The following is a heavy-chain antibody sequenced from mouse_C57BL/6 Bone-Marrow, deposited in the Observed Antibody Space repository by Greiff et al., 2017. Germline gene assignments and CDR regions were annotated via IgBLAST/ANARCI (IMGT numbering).Heavy chain of an antibody. J-gene: IGHJ3*01. CDR1: EYDFPSHD. V-gene: IGHV5-2*01. Sequence: EVQLVESGGGLVQPGESLKLSCESNEYDFPSHDMSWVRKTPEKRLELVAAINSDGGSTYYPDTMERRFIISRDNTKKTLYLQMSSLGAEDAALYYCARHDDYVWFAYWGQGTLVTVSA. CDR2: INSDGGST. D-gene: IGHD2-4*01. CDR3: ARHDDYVWFAY.